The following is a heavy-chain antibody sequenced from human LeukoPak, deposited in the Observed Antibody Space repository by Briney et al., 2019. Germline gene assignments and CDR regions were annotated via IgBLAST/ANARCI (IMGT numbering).Heavy chain of an antibody. D-gene: IGHD5-12*01. V-gene: IGHV5-51*01. CDR1: GYIFTSYW. CDR3: ARVGQVDIVATNHLWIGYFDY. J-gene: IGHJ4*02. CDR2: IYPGDSDT. Sequence: GESLKISCKGSGYIFTSYWIGWVRQMPGKGLEWMGIIYPGDSDTRYSPSFQGQVTISADQSISTAYLQWSSLKASDTAMYYCARVGQVDIVATNHLWIGYFDYWGQGTLVTVSS.